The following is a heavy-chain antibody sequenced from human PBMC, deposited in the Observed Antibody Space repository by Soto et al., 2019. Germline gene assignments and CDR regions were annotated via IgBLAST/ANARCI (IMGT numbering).Heavy chain of an antibody. CDR2: IIPIFGTA. J-gene: IGHJ3*02. D-gene: IGHD6-6*01. Sequence: SVKVSCKASGGTFSSYAISWVRQAPGQGLEWMGGIIPIFGTANYAQKFQGRVTITADKSTSTAYMELSSLRSEDTAVYYCARGMGIAARIDDAFDIWGQGTMVTVS. V-gene: IGHV1-69*06. CDR1: GGTFSSYA. CDR3: ARGMGIAARIDDAFDI.